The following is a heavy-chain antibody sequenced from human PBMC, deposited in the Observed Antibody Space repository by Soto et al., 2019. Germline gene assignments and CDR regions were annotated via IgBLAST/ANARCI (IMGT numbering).Heavy chain of an antibody. CDR2: ISSNGVGT. Sequence: EVQLAESGGGLAQPGGSLRLSCAASGFTLSGYAMDWVRQAPGKGLEYVSGISSNGVGTYYANSVQGRFTISRDNSKNTVYLHMVSLRPEDMAVYYCARRARPDFYYMDVWGKGTTVTVSS. D-gene: IGHD6-6*01. CDR1: GFTLSGYA. CDR3: ARRARPDFYYMDV. J-gene: IGHJ6*03. V-gene: IGHV3-64*01.